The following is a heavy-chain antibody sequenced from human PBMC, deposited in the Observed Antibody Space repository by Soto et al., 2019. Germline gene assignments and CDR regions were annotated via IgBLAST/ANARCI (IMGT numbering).Heavy chain of an antibody. CDR3: ARVARAGEYDFWSGYVYYYYGMDV. J-gene: IGHJ6*02. CDR1: GGSFSGYY. CDR2: INHSGST. D-gene: IGHD3-3*01. Sequence: SESLSLTCAVYGGSFSGYYWSWIRQPPGKGLEWIGEINHSGSTNYNPSLKSRVTISVDTSKNQFSLKLSSVTAADTAVYYCARVARAGEYDFWSGYVYYYYGMDVWGQGTTVTVSS. V-gene: IGHV4-34*01.